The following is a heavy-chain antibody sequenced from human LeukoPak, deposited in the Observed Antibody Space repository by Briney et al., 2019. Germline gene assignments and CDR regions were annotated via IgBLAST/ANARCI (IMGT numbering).Heavy chain of an antibody. Sequence: PSETLSLTCAVYGGSFSGYYWSWIRQPPGKGLEWIGSIYYSGSTYYNPSLKSRVTISVDTSKNQFSLKLSSVTAADTAVYYCARIEQWLVGYFDYWGQGTLVTVSS. CDR3: ARIEQWLVGYFDY. CDR1: GGSFSGYY. CDR2: IYYSGST. V-gene: IGHV4-34*01. D-gene: IGHD6-19*01. J-gene: IGHJ4*02.